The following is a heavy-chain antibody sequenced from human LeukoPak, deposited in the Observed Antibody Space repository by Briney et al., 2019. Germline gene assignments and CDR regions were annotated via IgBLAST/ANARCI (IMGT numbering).Heavy chain of an antibody. CDR3: AELGITMIGGV. J-gene: IGHJ6*04. CDR1: GFTFSSYW. D-gene: IGHD3-10*02. CDR2: IQHDGSEK. V-gene: IGHV3-7*01. Sequence: GGSLRLSCAASGFTFSSYWMSWVRQAPGKGLEWVANIQHDGSEKYYVDSVKGRFTISRDNAKNSLYLQMNSLRAEDTAVYYCAELGITMIGGVWGKGTTVTISS.